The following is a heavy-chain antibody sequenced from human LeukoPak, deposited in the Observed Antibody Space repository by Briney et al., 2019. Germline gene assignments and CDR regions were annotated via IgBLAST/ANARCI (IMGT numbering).Heavy chain of an antibody. D-gene: IGHD6-13*01. J-gene: IGHJ4*02. CDR3: ARGYSSSWYRGYFDY. V-gene: IGHV4-34*01. CDR2: INHSGST. Sequence: PSETLSLTCAVYGGSFSGYYWSWIRQPPGKGLEWIGEINHSGSTNYNPSLKSRATISVDTSKNQFSLKLSSVTAADTAVYYCARGYSSSWYRGYFDYWGQGTLVTVSS. CDR1: GGSFSGYY.